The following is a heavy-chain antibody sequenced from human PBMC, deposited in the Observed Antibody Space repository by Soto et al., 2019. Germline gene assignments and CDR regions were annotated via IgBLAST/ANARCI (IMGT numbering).Heavy chain of an antibody. CDR3: ARGVAAAAYYYYGMDV. D-gene: IGHD6-13*01. J-gene: IGHJ6*02. CDR1: GYSFTSYW. CDR2: SDPSDSYT. V-gene: IGHV5-10-1*01. Sequence: PGESLKISCKGSGYSFTSYWISWVRQMPGKGLEWMGRSDPSDSYTNYSPSFQGHVTISADKSISTAYLQWSSLKASDTAMYYCARGVAAAAYYYYGMDVWGQGTTVTVSS.